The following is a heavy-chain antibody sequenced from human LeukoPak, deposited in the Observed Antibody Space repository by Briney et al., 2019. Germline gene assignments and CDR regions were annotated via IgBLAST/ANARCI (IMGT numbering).Heavy chain of an antibody. CDR3: AREMWDSSSWYGAFDI. V-gene: IGHV3-21*01. CDR1: GFTLSSYS. D-gene: IGHD6-13*01. J-gene: IGHJ3*02. Sequence: PGGSLRLSCAASGFTLSSYSMNWVRQAPGKGLEWVSSISSSSSYIYYADSVKGRFTISRDNAKNSLYLQMNSLRAEDTAVYYCAREMWDSSSWYGAFDIWGQGTMVTVSS. CDR2: ISSSSSYI.